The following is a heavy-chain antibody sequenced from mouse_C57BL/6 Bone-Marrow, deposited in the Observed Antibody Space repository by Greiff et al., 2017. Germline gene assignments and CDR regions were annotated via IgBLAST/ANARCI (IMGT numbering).Heavy chain of an antibody. D-gene: IGHD2-1*01. Sequence: QVQLQQSGAELARPGASVKLSCKASGYTFTSYGISWVKQRTGQGLEWIGEIYPRSGNTYYNEKFKGKATLTADKSSSTAYMELRSLTSEDSAVYFCARVGNCGAWFAYWGEGTLVTVSA. CDR1: GYTFTSYG. CDR2: IYPRSGNT. V-gene: IGHV1-81*01. J-gene: IGHJ3*01. CDR3: ARVGNCGAWFAY.